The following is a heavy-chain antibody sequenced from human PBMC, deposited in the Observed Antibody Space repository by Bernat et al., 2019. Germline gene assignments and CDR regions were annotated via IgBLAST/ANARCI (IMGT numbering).Heavy chain of an antibody. CDR3: AKDILSSYYYDSSGYYSPSVNAFDI. CDR2: ISGSGGST. CDR1: GFTFSSYA. J-gene: IGHJ3*02. D-gene: IGHD3-22*01. V-gene: IGHV3-23*01. Sequence: EVQLLESGGGLVQPGGSLRLSCAASGFTFSSYAMSWVRQAPGKGLEWVSAISGSGGSTYYADSVKGRFTISRDNSKNTLYLQMNSLRAEDTAVYYCAKDILSSYYYDSSGYYSPSVNAFDIWGQGTMVTVSS.